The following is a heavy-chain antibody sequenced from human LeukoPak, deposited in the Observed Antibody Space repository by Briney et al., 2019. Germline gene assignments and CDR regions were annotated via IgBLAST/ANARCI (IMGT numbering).Heavy chain of an antibody. CDR2: IDHTGRS. J-gene: IGHJ5*01. D-gene: IGHD3-10*01. CDR3: ASGENSGSYFSYFDS. V-gene: IGHV4-34*01. CDR1: GGSFSGHY. Sequence: PSETLSLTCAVYGGSFSGHYWTWIRQPPGKGLEWIGEIDHTGRSTYNPSLTSRATISKDSSKNQFSLSLGSVIAADTAVYFCASGENSGSYFSYFDSWAQGTPVTVSS.